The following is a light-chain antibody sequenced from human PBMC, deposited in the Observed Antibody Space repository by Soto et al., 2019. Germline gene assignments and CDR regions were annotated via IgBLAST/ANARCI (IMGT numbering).Light chain of an antibody. J-gene: IGKJ4*01. CDR2: KAS. CDR3: QKYNSFWT. Sequence: DIHLTQSPSTLSGSVGDRVTITCRASQTISSWFAWYQQKPGKAPKLLIHKASTLKSGVPSRLSGSGSGTEFTLTISSPHPEDFPTYYCQKYNSFWTFGGGTKVDIK. CDR1: QTISSW. V-gene: IGKV1-5*03.